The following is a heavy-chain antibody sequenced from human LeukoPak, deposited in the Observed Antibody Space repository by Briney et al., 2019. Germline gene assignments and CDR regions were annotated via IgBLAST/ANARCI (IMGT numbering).Heavy chain of an antibody. CDR3: ARGLYFGDFRGWPLDS. V-gene: IGHV4-4*02. J-gene: IGHJ4*01. Sequence: SETLSLTCDVSGASISATNWWTWVRLPPGKGLEWIGEVSHSETTNYSPSLKGRVRLSVDRATNQISLRLTPVTAADTAIYYCARGLYFGDFRGWPLDSWGHGILVTVSS. D-gene: IGHD4-17*01. CDR1: GASISATNW. CDR2: VSHSETT.